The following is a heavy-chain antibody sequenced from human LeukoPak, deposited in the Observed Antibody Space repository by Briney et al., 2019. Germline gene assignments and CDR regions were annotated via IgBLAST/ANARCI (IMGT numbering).Heavy chain of an antibody. V-gene: IGHV3-33*01. CDR2: IWYDGSNK. J-gene: IGHJ3*02. CDR3: ARHGDYRAFDI. Sequence: PGRSLRLSCAASGFTFSSYGMHWVRQAPGKGLEWVAVIWYDGSNKYYADSAKGRFTISRDNSKSTLYLQMNSLRAEDTAVYYCARHGDYRAFDIWGQGTMVTVSS. D-gene: IGHD4-17*01. CDR1: GFTFSSYG.